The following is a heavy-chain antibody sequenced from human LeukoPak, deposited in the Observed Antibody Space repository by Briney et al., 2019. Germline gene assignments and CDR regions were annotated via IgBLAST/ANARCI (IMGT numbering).Heavy chain of an antibody. Sequence: GGSLRLSCAASGFTFSSYAMSWVRQAPGKGLEWVSAISGSGGSTYYADSVKGRFTISRDNSKNTLYLQMNSLRAEDTAVYCCAKLTYAFWSGYYPFDYWGQGTLVTVSS. CDR2: ISGSGGST. D-gene: IGHD3-3*01. CDR1: GFTFSSYA. J-gene: IGHJ4*02. CDR3: AKLTYAFWSGYYPFDY. V-gene: IGHV3-23*01.